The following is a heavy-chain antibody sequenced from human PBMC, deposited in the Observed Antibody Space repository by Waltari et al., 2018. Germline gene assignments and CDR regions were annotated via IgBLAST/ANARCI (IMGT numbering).Heavy chain of an antibody. CDR3: ARDLEMNYDFWSGYYTRAFDI. CDR1: GGSISSRSCS. Sequence: QLQLQESGPGLVKPSETLSLTCTVSGGSISSRSCSWGWIRQPPGKGLEWIGSIYYSGSTYYNPSLKSRVTISVDTSKNQFSLKLSSVTAADTAVYYCARDLEMNYDFWSGYYTRAFDIWGQGTMVTVSS. D-gene: IGHD3-3*01. CDR2: IYYSGST. J-gene: IGHJ3*02. V-gene: IGHV4-39*07.